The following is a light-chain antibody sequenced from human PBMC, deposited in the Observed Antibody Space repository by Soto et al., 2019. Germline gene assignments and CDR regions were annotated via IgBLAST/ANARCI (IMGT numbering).Light chain of an antibody. CDR1: QSISSW. CDR2: KAS. V-gene: IGKV1-5*03. CDR3: QQYNSYPFT. Sequence: DIQMTQSPSTLSASVGDRVTITCRASQSISSWLAWYQHKPGKAPNLLIYKASTLESGVPSRFSGSGSGTEFTLTVSSLQPDDFATYYCQQYNSYPFTFGPGTKVDIK. J-gene: IGKJ3*01.